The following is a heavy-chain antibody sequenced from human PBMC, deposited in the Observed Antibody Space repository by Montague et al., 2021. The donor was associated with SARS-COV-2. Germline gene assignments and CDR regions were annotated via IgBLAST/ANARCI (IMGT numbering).Heavy chain of an antibody. CDR2: XDWTHDQ. CDR1: GFSLTTPGVS. CDR3: ARNRPSVFDF. V-gene: IGHV2-70*01. Sequence: PALLKPTQTLTLTCSFSGFSLTTPGVSVGWIRQPPGRALEWLALXDWTHDQYYSRSLGTRLTISPGTSKSHVFLTLTNVDTMDTATYYCARNRPSVFDFWGQGALVTVSS. J-gene: IGHJ4*02. D-gene: IGHD3-10*01.